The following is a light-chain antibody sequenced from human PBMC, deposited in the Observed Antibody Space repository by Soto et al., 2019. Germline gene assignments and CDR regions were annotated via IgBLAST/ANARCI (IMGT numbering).Light chain of an antibody. CDR2: DTS. J-gene: IGLJ1*01. CDR3: LLSYTGGYYV. Sequence: AFGTREPSLTVSPGGTVTLTCGSSTGAVTSGHYPYWFQQKPGQAPRTLIYDTSNKHSWTPARFSGSLLGGKAALTLSGAQPEDEAEYYCLLSYTGGYYVFGTGTNVTV. V-gene: IGLV7-46*01. CDR1: TGAVTSGHY.